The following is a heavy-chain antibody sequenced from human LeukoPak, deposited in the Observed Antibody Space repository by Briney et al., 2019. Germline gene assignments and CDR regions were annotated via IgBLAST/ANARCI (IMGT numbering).Heavy chain of an antibody. CDR1: GFTVSSNY. V-gene: IGHV3-66*01. CDR3: AKGRLCFSTICRDAFDI. Sequence: GGSLRLSCAASGFTVSSNYMSWVRQAPGKGLEWVSVIYSGGSTYYADSVKGRFTISRDNSKNTLYLQMNSLRAEDTAVYYCAKGRLCFSTICRDAFDIWGQGTMVTVSS. CDR2: IYSGGST. J-gene: IGHJ3*02. D-gene: IGHD2-2*01.